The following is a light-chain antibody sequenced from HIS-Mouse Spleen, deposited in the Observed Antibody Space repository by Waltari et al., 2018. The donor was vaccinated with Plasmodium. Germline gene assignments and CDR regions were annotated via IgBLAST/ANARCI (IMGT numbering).Light chain of an antibody. J-gene: IGKJ2*01. V-gene: IGKV3D-7*01. CDR3: QQDYNLPYT. CDR2: GAS. CDR1: QSVSSRY. Sequence: EIVMTQSPANLSLSPGERATLSCRASQSVSSRYLSWYQQKPGQAPTRLIYGASTRAPGIPARFSGSGSGTDFTLTISSLQPEDFAVYYCQQDYNLPYTFGQGTKLEIK.